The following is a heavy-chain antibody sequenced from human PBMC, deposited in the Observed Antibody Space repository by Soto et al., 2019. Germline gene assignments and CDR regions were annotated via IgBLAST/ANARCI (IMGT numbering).Heavy chain of an antibody. V-gene: IGHV3-73*02. Sequence: EVQLVESGGGLFQPGGSLKLSCAASGVTFSGSAMHWVRQASGKGLEWVGRIRSKANSYATAYAASVKGRFTISRDDSKNTAYLQMNSLKTEDTAVYYCTRPHTPATGTTSPPYDYWGQGTLVTVSS. CDR3: TRPHTPATGTTSPPYDY. CDR2: IRSKANSYAT. CDR1: GVTFSGSA. J-gene: IGHJ4*02. D-gene: IGHD1-1*01.